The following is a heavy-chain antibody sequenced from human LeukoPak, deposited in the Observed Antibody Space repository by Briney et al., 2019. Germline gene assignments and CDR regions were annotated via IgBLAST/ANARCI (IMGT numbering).Heavy chain of an antibody. Sequence: GGSLRLSCAASGFTFPTYAMSWVRQAPGKGLEWVSFSGSGGSAYYPDSVKGRFTISRDKSKDTVFLQMNSLRAEDTAVYFCAKGRSSTSSYDYWGQGTLVTVSS. J-gene: IGHJ4*02. CDR1: GFTFPTYA. D-gene: IGHD2-2*01. CDR3: AKGRSSTSSYDY. V-gene: IGHV3-23*01. CDR2: SGSGGSA.